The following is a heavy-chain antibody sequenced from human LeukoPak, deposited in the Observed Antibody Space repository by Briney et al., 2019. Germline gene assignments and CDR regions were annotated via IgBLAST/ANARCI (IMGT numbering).Heavy chain of an antibody. CDR3: AKTAIVVVPAAMRGYYFDY. Sequence: PGGSLRLSCVASGFTFSSYAMSWVRQAPGKGLEWVSAISGSGGSTYYADSVKGRFTISRDNSKNTLYLQMNSLRAEDTAVYYCAKTAIVVVPAAMRGYYFDYWGQGTLVTVSS. V-gene: IGHV3-23*01. CDR1: GFTFSSYA. D-gene: IGHD2-2*01. J-gene: IGHJ4*02. CDR2: ISGSGGST.